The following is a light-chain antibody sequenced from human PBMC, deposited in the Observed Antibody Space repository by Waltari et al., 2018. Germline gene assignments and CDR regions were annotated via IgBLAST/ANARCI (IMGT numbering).Light chain of an antibody. CDR2: EDA. V-gene: IGLV6-57*03. CDR3: QSYGDNYQLV. CDR1: SGSITRNY. Sequence: NFILTQPHSVSESPGKTVTISCTRSSGSITRNYVQWYQQRPGSAPTNVIYEDAQRPSGVPDRFSGSVDRSSNSVSLTISGLETEDEADYYCQSYGDNYQLVFGGGTKLTVL. J-gene: IGLJ2*01.